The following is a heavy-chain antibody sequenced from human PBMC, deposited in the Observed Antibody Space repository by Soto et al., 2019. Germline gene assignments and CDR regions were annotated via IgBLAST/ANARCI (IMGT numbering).Heavy chain of an antibody. V-gene: IGHV3-33*01. CDR3: ARDQRNYYDSSGYYRHDAFDI. CDR2: IWYDGSNK. CDR1: GFTFSSYG. J-gene: IGHJ3*02. Sequence: QVQLVESGGGVVQPGRSLRLSCAASGFTFSSYGMHWVRQAPGKGLEWVAVIWYDGSNKYYADSVKGRFTISRDNSKNTLYLQMNSLRAEDTAVYYCARDQRNYYDSSGYYRHDAFDIWGQGTMVTVSS. D-gene: IGHD3-22*01.